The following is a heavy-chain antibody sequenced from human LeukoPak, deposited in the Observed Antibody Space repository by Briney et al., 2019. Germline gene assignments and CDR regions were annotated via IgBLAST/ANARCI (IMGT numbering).Heavy chain of an antibody. CDR2: IYHSGST. D-gene: IGHD6-19*01. CDR3: ARVSSSGWYVDY. J-gene: IGHJ4*02. CDR1: GYSISSGYY. Sequence: SETLSLTCAVSGYSISSGYYWGWIRQPPGKGLEWIGSIYHSGSTYYNPSLKSRVTISVDTSKNQFSLKLSSVTAADTAVYYCARVSSSGWYVDYWGQGTLVTVSS. V-gene: IGHV4-38-2*01.